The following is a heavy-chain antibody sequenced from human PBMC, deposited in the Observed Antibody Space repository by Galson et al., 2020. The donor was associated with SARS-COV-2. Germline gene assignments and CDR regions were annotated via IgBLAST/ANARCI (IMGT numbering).Heavy chain of an antibody. CDR1: GGSIRSSSYY. V-gene: IGHV4-39*07. D-gene: IGHD3-3*01. J-gene: IGHJ4*02. CDR3: ARVGSHTFDY. Sequence: SETLSLTCTVSGGSIRSSSYYWGWIRQTPGKGLEWIGTFYYIGSTYYNPSLDSRATISVETSNNQFSLDLSSVTAADTAVYYCARVGSHTFDYWGQGTLVTVSS. CDR2: FYYIGST.